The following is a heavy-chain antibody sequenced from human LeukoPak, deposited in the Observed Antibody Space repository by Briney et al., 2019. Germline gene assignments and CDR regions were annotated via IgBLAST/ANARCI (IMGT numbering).Heavy chain of an antibody. CDR3: ARDTSEGWFDP. D-gene: IGHD1-14*01. CDR2: IWYDGSNK. V-gene: IGHV3-33*01. Sequence: GGSLRLSCAASGFTFSSYGMHWVRQAPGKGLEWVAVIWYDGSNKYCADSVKGRFTISRDNSKNTLYLQMNSLRAEDTAVYYCARDTSEGWFDPWGQGTLVTVSS. CDR1: GFTFSSYG. J-gene: IGHJ5*02.